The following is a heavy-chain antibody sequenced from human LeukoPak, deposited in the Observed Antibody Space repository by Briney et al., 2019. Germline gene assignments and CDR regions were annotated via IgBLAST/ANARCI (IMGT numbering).Heavy chain of an antibody. CDR2: ISYDGSNK. CDR3: ARDKSNTFDY. D-gene: IGHD2/OR15-2a*01. Sequence: PGGSLRLSCVVSGFTFRSYGMHWVRQAPGKGLEWVAVISYDGSNKYYADSVKGRFTISTDNSKNTLYLQMNSLRAEDTAVYYCARDKSNTFDYWGQGTLVTVSS. J-gene: IGHJ4*02. V-gene: IGHV3-30*03. CDR1: GFTFRSYG.